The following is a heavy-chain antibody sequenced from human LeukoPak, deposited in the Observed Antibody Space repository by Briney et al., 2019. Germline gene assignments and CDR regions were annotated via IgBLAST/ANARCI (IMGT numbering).Heavy chain of an antibody. Sequence: GGSLRLSCAASGFTFSDYYMSWIRQAPGKGLEWVAVISYDGSNKYYADSVKGRCTISRDNSKNTLYLQMNSLRAEDTAVYYCAKDLGVVVPAASYWGQGTLVTVSS. D-gene: IGHD2-2*01. CDR2: ISYDGSNK. J-gene: IGHJ4*02. CDR3: AKDLGVVVPAASY. CDR1: GFTFSDYY. V-gene: IGHV3-30*18.